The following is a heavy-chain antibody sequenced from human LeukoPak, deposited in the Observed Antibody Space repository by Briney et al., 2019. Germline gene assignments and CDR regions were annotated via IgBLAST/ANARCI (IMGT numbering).Heavy chain of an antibody. D-gene: IGHD4-17*01. CDR1: GGSISSYY. J-gene: IGHJ4*02. CDR3: ARDLREDGI. CDR2: IYYSGST. Sequence: PSETLSLTCTVSGGSISSYYWSWIRQPPGKGLEWIGYIYYSGSTNYNPSLKSRVTISVDTSKNQFSLKLSSVTAADTAVYYCARDLREDGIWGQGTLVTVSS. V-gene: IGHV4-59*01.